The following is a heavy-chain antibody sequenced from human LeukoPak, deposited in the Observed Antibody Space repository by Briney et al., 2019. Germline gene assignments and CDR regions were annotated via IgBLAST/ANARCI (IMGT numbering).Heavy chain of an antibody. CDR2: ISYDGSNK. D-gene: IGHD6-6*01. J-gene: IGHJ6*02. Sequence: GGSLRLSCAASGFTFSSYGMHWVRQAPGKGLEWVAVISYDGSNKYYADSVKGRFTISRDNAKNSLYLQMNSLRAEDTAVYYCARDGKLVFGRDDYYYGMDVWGQGTTVTVSS. V-gene: IGHV3-30*03. CDR3: ARDGKLVFGRDDYYYGMDV. CDR1: GFTFSSYG.